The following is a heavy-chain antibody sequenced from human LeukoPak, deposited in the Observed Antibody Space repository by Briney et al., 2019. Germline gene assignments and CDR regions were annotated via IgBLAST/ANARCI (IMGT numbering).Heavy chain of an antibody. J-gene: IGHJ4*02. D-gene: IGHD2-21*01. CDR1: GFTFSSYE. CDR2: ISSSGSTI. CDR3: AKAGYGYSFDY. Sequence: PGGSLRLSCAASGFTFSSYEMNWVRQAPGKGLEWVSYISSSGSTIYYADSVKGRFTISRDNSRSTLYLQMNSLRADDTALYYCAKAGYGYSFDYWGQGILVTVSS. V-gene: IGHV3-48*03.